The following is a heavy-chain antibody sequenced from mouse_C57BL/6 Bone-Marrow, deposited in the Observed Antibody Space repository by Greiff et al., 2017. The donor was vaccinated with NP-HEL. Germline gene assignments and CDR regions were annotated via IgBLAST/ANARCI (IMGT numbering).Heavy chain of an antibody. V-gene: IGHV3-6*01. J-gene: IGHJ4*01. CDR3: ARAPSYDYDNAMDY. CDR2: ISYDGSN. CDR1: GYSITSGYY. Sequence: EVKLMESGPGLVKPSQSLSLTCSVTGYSITSGYYWNWIRQFPGNKLEWMGYISYDGSNNYNPSLKNRISITRDTSKNQFFLKLNSVTTEDTATYYCARAPSYDYDNAMDYWGQGTSVTVSS. D-gene: IGHD2-4*01.